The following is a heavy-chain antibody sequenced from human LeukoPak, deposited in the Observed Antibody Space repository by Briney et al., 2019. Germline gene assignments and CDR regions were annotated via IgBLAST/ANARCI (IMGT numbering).Heavy chain of an antibody. Sequence: SETLSLTCAVYGGSFSGYYWSWIRQPPGKGLEWIGEINHSGSTNYNPSLKSRVTISVDTSKNQFSLKLSSVTAADTAVYYCARSTNYYDSSGYYSSSSYYYGMDVWGQGTTVTVSS. CDR2: INHSGST. D-gene: IGHD3-22*01. CDR3: ARSTNYYDSSGYYSSSSYYYGMDV. J-gene: IGHJ6*02. V-gene: IGHV4-34*01. CDR1: GGSFSGYY.